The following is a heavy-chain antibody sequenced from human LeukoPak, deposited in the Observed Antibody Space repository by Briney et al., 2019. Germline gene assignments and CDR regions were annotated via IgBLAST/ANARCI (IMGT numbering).Heavy chain of an antibody. D-gene: IGHD4-17*01. J-gene: IGHJ4*02. CDR1: GYTFTSYD. CDR3: ARGRYGDYGFDY. V-gene: IGHV1-8*01. CDR2: MNPNSGNT. Sequence: ASVKVSCKASGYTFTSYDINWVRQATGQGLKWMGWMNPNSGNTGYAQKFQGRVTMTRNTSISTAYMELSSLRSEDTAVYYCARGRYGDYGFDYWGQGTLVTVSS.